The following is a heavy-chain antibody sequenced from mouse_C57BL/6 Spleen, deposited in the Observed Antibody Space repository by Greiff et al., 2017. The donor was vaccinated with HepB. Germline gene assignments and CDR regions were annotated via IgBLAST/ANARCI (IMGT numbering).Heavy chain of an antibody. J-gene: IGHJ2*01. CDR3: AKGGDPGLGY. CDR2: IWSGGST. V-gene: IGHV2-2*01. CDR1: GFSLTSYG. D-gene: IGHD2-4*01. Sequence: QVQLKQSGPGLVQPSQSLSITCTVSGFSLTSYGVHWVRQSPGKGLEWLGVIWSGGSTDYNAAFIPRLSISKDNSKSQVFFKMNSLQADDTAIYYCAKGGDPGLGYWGQGTTLTVSS.